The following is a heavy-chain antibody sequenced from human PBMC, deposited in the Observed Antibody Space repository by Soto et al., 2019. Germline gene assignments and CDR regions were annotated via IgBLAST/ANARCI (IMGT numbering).Heavy chain of an antibody. D-gene: IGHD1-1*01. J-gene: IGHJ6*03. CDR3: ARGSWDDVSGHYYMDV. CDR2: TYYKSKWYY. Sequence: QVQPQQSSPGLVKPSQALSLTCDISGDSVSSNSAGWNWIRQTPSRGLEWLGRTYYKSKWYYTYAASVKSRITVSPDTSKNQFSLQLTSVTPEDTAVYYCARGSWDDVSGHYYMDVWDKGTTVTVSS. CDR1: GDSVSSNSAG. V-gene: IGHV6-1*01.